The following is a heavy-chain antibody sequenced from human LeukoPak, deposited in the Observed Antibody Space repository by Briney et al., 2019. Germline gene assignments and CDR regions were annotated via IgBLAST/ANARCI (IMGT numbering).Heavy chain of an antibody. CDR3: ARDYGTTGENAFDI. CDR1: GYTFIDYY. V-gene: IGHV1-2*02. Sequence: ASVKVSCKASGYTFIDYYIHWRGQAPGKGVEGMGFINVSLNDLKYAQKFRARVTLTRDTSISTAYMELRGLRSDDTAVYYCARDYGTTGENAFDIWGQGTMVTVSS. CDR2: INVSLNDL. D-gene: IGHD1-7*01. J-gene: IGHJ3*02.